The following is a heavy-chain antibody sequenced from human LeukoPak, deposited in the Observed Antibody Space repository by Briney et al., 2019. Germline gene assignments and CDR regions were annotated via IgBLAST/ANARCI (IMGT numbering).Heavy chain of an antibody. V-gene: IGHV5-51*01. Sequence: GSLTISCEGSGYIFTTYWIGWVRRMLGKGLEWMGAIYPGDSATTYSPSFQGQVTISVDKSIRTAYLQWSSLKASDSAIYYCAAASSSTSAGYFQDWGQGTLVTVSS. CDR1: GYIFTTYW. D-gene: IGHD2-2*01. J-gene: IGHJ1*01. CDR2: IYPGDSAT. CDR3: AAASSSTSAGYFQD.